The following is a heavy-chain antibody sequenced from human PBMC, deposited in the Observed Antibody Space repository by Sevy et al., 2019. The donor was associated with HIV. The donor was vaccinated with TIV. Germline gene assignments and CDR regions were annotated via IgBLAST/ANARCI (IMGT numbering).Heavy chain of an antibody. CDR1: GFTFSSYG. J-gene: IGHJ6*02. CDR3: AREETPYDFWSGYPVRGSMDV. Sequence: GGSLRLSCAASGFTFSSYGMHWVRQAPGKGLEWVAVIWYDGSNKYYADSVKGRFTISRDNSKNKRYLQMNSLRAEDTAVYYCAREETPYDFWSGYPVRGSMDVWGQGTTVTVSS. D-gene: IGHD3-3*01. CDR2: IWYDGSNK. V-gene: IGHV3-33*01.